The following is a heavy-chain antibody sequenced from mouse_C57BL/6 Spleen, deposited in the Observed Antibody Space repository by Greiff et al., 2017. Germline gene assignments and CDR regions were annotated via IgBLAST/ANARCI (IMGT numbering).Heavy chain of an antibody. CDR2: INPNNGGT. D-gene: IGHD2-4*01. CDR3: ARNNYDYDVEGYFDY. V-gene: IGHV1-18*01. J-gene: IGHJ2*01. CDR1: GYTFTDYN. Sequence: EVQLQASGPELVKPGASVKIPCKASGYTFTDYNMDWVKQSHGKSLEWIGDINPNNGGTIYNQKFKGKATLTVDKSSSTAYMELRSLTSEDTAVYYCARNNYDYDVEGYFDYWGQGTTLTVSS.